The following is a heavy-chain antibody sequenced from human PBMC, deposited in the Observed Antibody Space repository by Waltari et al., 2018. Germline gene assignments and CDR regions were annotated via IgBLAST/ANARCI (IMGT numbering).Heavy chain of an antibody. V-gene: IGHV4-34*01. J-gene: IGHJ3*02. D-gene: IGHD2-2*01. Sequence: QVQLQQWGAGLLKPSETLSLTSAVYGGCFSGYHWSWNRQPPGKGREWIGEINHSERTNYNSSLKSRVTISVDTSKNQFSLKLRSVTAADTAVYYCARPYCSSASCYGAFDIWGQGTMVTVSS. CDR2: INHSERT. CDR3: ARPYCSSASCYGAFDI. CDR1: GGCFSGYH.